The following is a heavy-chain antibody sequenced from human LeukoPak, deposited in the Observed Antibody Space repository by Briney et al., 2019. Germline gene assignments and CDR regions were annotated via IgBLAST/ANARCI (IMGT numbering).Heavy chain of an antibody. V-gene: IGHV3-30-3*01. Sequence: PGGSLRLSCAASGFTFRNYAIHWVRQARGKGLEWVAVISYDGNNKYYADSVKGRFTISRDNSKNTLYLQMNSLRAEDTAVYYCARESIAVAGAPFDYWGQGTLVTVSS. CDR3: ARESIAVAGAPFDY. J-gene: IGHJ4*02. CDR2: ISYDGNNK. D-gene: IGHD6-19*01. CDR1: GFTFRNYA.